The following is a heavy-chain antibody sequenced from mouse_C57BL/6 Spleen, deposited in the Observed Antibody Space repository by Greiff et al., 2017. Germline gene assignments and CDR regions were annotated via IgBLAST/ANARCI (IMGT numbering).Heavy chain of an antibody. J-gene: IGHJ2*01. Sequence: QVHVKQPGAELVKPGASVKLSCKASGYTFTSYWMHWVKQRPGRGLEWIGRIDPNSGGTKYNEKFKSKATLTVDKPSSTAYMQLSSLTSEDSAVYYCAKGPDGYYDYFDYWGQGTTLTVSS. CDR2: IDPNSGGT. D-gene: IGHD2-3*01. V-gene: IGHV1-72*01. CDR1: GYTFTSYW. CDR3: AKGPDGYYDYFDY.